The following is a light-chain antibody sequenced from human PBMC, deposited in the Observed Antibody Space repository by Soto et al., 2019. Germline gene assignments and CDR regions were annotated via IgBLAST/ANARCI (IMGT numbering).Light chain of an antibody. J-gene: IGKJ2*01. Sequence: EIVLTQSPGTLSLSPGEEATLSCRASQSVRSNYLAWYQQKPGQAPRLLIYGASSRATGIPDRFSGSGSGTDFTLTISRLEPEDFAVYYCQHYGGSPLYTFGQGTKLEIK. V-gene: IGKV3-20*01. CDR2: GAS. CDR3: QHYGGSPLYT. CDR1: QSVRSNY.